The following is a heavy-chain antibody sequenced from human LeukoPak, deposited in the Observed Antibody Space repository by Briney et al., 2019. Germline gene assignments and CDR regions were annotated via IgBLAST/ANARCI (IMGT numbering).Heavy chain of an antibody. D-gene: IGHD3-10*01. CDR2: ISSSSSTI. V-gene: IGHV3-48*04. Sequence: GGSLRLSCAASGFTFSSYSMNWVRQAPGKGLEWVSYISSSSSTIYYADSVKGRFTISRDNAKNSLYLQMNSLRAEDTALYYCAKDIYYGSGSLEPGAFDIWGQGTMVAVSS. CDR1: GFTFSSYS. J-gene: IGHJ3*02. CDR3: AKDIYYGSGSLEPGAFDI.